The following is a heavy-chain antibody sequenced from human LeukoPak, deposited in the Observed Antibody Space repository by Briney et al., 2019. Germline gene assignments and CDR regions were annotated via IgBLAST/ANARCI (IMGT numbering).Heavy chain of an antibody. CDR3: ATSSSWYRFDY. D-gene: IGHD6-13*01. J-gene: IGHJ4*02. CDR1: GGSITITSSY. V-gene: IGHV4-39*01. Sequence: PSETLSLTCTVSGGSITITSSYWGWIRQPPGKGLEWIGSIYYGGNTYYSPSLKSRVTISVDTSKNQFSLNLSSVTAADTAMYYCATSSSWYRFDYWDQGTLVTVSS. CDR2: IYYGGNT.